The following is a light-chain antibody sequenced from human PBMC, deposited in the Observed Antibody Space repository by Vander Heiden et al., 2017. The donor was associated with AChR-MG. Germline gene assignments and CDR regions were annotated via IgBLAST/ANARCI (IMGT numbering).Light chain of an antibody. J-gene: IGKJ1*01. CDR3: QQYGSSPGA. CDR2: GAS. CDR1: QSVSSSY. V-gene: IGKV3-20*01. Sequence: VLTQSPGPLSLSPGERATLSCRASQSVSSSYLAWYQQKPGQAPRLLIYGASSRATGIPDRFSGSGSGTDFTLTISRLEPEDFAVYYCQQYGSSPGAFGQGTKVEIK.